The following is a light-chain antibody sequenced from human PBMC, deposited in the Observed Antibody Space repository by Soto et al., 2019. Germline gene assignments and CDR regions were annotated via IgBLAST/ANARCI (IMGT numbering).Light chain of an antibody. CDR3: SSYTSSSTHYV. Sequence: QSALTQPASVSASPGQSITISSTGTSSDVGGYNYVSWYQQHPGKAPKLMIYDVSNRPSGVSNRFSGSKSGNTASLTISGLQAEDEADYYCSSYTSSSTHYVFGTGTKVTVL. V-gene: IGLV2-14*01. CDR1: SSDVGGYNY. CDR2: DVS. J-gene: IGLJ1*01.